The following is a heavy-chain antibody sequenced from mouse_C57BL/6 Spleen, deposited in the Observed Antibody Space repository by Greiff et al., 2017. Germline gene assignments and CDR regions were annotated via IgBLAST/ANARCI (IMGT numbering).Heavy chain of an antibody. CDR1: GYAFSSYW. Sequence: QVQPQQSGAELVKPGASVKISCKASGYAFSSYWMNWVKQGPGKGLEWIGQIYPGDGDTNYNGKFKGKATLTADKSPSTAYMQLSSLTSEDSAVYFCASGTTVVVDYAMDYWGQGTSVTVSS. CDR3: ASGTTVVVDYAMDY. CDR2: IYPGDGDT. V-gene: IGHV1-80*01. J-gene: IGHJ4*01. D-gene: IGHD1-1*01.